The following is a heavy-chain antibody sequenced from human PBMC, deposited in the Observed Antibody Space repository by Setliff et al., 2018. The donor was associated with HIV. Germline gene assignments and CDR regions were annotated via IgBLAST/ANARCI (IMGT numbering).Heavy chain of an antibody. Sequence: ASVKVSCKASGYAFTSQFMHWVRQAPGQGLEWMGIISPSGDRTTYAQRFRGRVTMTSDTSTGTAYMELSSLRSEDTAVYYCATVPLGDWSFDPWGQGTLVTVSS. CDR1: GYAFTSQF. D-gene: IGHD3-9*01. V-gene: IGHV1-46*01. CDR2: ISPSGDRT. CDR3: ATVPLGDWSFDP. J-gene: IGHJ5*02.